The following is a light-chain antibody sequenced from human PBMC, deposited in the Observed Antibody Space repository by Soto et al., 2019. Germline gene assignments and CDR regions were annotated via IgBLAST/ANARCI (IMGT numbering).Light chain of an antibody. CDR1: QSVSSN. V-gene: IGKV3-20*01. CDR2: DAS. CDR3: QQYGSSPLT. J-gene: IGKJ4*01. Sequence: EMVRTQSPATLSVSPGERATLSCRASQSVSSNLAWYQQKPGQAPRLLIYDASNRATGISARFSGSGSGTDFTLTISSLEPEDFAVYYCQQYGSSPLTFGGGTKVDI.